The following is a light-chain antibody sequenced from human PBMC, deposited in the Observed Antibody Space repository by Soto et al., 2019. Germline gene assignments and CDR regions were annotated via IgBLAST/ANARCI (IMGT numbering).Light chain of an antibody. V-gene: IGKV3-15*01. CDR1: QSVSSS. CDR3: HQHNNWPYT. CDR2: AAS. Sequence: EIVMTQSPATLSVSPGERATLSCRASQSVSSSLAWYQQKPGQAPRLLIYAASTRATGIPARFSGSGSGTEFTLTISSLQSEDFGLYYCHQHNNWPYTFGQGTKLEIK. J-gene: IGKJ2*01.